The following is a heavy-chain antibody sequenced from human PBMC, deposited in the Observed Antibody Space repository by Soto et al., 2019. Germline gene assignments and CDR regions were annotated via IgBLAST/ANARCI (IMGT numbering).Heavy chain of an antibody. CDR1: GGSISSGGYS. CDR2: IYHSGST. D-gene: IGHD2-8*01. J-gene: IGHJ4*02. CDR3: ARGRMDFDY. Sequence: SETLSLTCAVAGGSISSGGYSWSWIRQPPGKGLEWIGYIYHSGSTYYNPSLKSRVTISVDRSKNQFSLKLSSVTAADTAVYYCARGRMDFDYWGQGTLVTVSS. V-gene: IGHV4-30-2*01.